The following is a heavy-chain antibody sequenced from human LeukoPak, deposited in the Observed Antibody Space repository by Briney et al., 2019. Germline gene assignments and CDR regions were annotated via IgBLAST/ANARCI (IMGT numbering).Heavy chain of an antibody. CDR3: ARGGTVTTPEFYYYGMDV. CDR2: IIPIFGTA. Sequence: SVTVSCKASGGTFSSYAISWVRQAPGQGLEWMGGIIPIFGTANYAQKFQGRVTITADESTSTAYMELSSLRSEDTAVYYCARGGTVTTPEFYYYGMDVWGQGTLVTVSS. V-gene: IGHV1-69*13. CDR1: GGTFSSYA. J-gene: IGHJ6*02. D-gene: IGHD4-17*01.